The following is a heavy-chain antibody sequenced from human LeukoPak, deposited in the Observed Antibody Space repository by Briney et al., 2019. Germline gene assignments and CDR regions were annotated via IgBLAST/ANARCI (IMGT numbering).Heavy chain of an antibody. CDR1: GYTFTSYD. V-gene: IGHV1-8*01. CDR2: MNPNSGNT. D-gene: IGHD4-11*01. CDR3: ARDYHPDYTGTDWFDP. Sequence: ASVKVSCKASGYTFTSYDINWVRQATGQGLEWMGWMNPNSGNTGYAQKFQGRVTMTRNTSISTAYMELSSLRSEDTAVYYCARDYHPDYTGTDWFDPWGQGTLVTVSS. J-gene: IGHJ5*02.